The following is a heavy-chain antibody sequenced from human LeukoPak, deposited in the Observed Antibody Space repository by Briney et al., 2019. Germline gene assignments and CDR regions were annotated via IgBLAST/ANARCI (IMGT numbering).Heavy chain of an antibody. V-gene: IGHV5-51*01. CDR1: GYSFTSYW. D-gene: IGHD2-2*01. Sequence: PGESLKISCKGSGYSFTSYWIGWVRQMPGKGLEWMGIIYPGDSDTRYSPSFQGQVTISADKSISTAYLQWSSLKASDTAMYYCARAVVVPAAIGGYFGFDCWGQGTLVTVSS. CDR3: ARAVVVPAAIGGYFGFDC. CDR2: IYPGDSDT. J-gene: IGHJ4*02.